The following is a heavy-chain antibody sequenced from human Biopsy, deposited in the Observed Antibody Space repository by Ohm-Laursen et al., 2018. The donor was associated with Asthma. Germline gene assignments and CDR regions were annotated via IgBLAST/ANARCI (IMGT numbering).Heavy chain of an antibody. J-gene: IGHJ4*02. CDR3: AGFCSGGNCPDH. V-gene: IGHV4-59*01. CDR2: IHYSGST. CDR1: GGSFSSNY. D-gene: IGHD2-15*01. Sequence: TLSLTCAVYGGSFSSNYWSWIRQPPGKGLERIGNIHYSGSTYSNPSLKSRVTISVDTSKKQISLRLSSVIAADTAVYYCAGFCSGGNCPDHWGQGTLVTVSS.